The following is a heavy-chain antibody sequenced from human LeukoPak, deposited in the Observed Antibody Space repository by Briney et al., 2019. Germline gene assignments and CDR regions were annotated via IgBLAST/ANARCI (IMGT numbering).Heavy chain of an antibody. CDR3: ARLEVTDSYYFDY. J-gene: IGHJ4*02. D-gene: IGHD2-21*02. CDR2: IYYSGST. Sequence: SETLSLTCTVSGGSISGSSYYWGWIRQPPGKGLEWIGSIYYSGSTYYNPSLESRVTISVDTSKNQFSLKLSSVTAADTAVYYCARLEVTDSYYFDYWGQGTLVTVSS. V-gene: IGHV4-39*01. CDR1: GGSISGSSYY.